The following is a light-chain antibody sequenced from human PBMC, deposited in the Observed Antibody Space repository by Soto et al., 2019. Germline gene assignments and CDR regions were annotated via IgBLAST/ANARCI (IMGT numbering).Light chain of an antibody. CDR1: SSDVGGYDY. J-gene: IGLJ2*01. CDR2: EVT. V-gene: IGLV2-14*01. Sequence: SALTQPASVSGSPGQSITISCTGTSSDVGGYDYVSWYQQHPGNAPKLLVYEVTNRPSGVSDRFSGSKSGNTASLTISGLQAEDEADYYCNSYTNSSAVVFGGGTKVTVL. CDR3: NSYTNSSAVV.